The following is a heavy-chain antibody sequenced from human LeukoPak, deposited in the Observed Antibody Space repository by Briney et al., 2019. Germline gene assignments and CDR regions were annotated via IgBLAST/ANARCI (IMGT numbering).Heavy chain of an antibody. Sequence: PGGPLRLSCAASGFTFDDYAMHWVRQAPGKGLEWVSGISWNSGSIGYADSVKGRFTISRDNAKSSLYLQMNSLRAEDTALYYCAKDGDQYYFDYWGQGTLVTVSS. J-gene: IGHJ4*02. CDR1: GFTFDDYA. CDR3: AKDGDQYYFDY. D-gene: IGHD2-21*02. V-gene: IGHV3-9*01. CDR2: ISWNSGSI.